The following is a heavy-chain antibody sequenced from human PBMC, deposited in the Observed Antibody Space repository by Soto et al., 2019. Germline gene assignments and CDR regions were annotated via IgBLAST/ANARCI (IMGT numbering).Heavy chain of an antibody. J-gene: IGHJ4*02. CDR3: AKTQWLVN. V-gene: IGHV3-9*01. Sequence: VPLVESGGGLVQPGRSLRLSCAASGFTFDDYAMHWVRQAPGKGLEWVSGISWNSGSIGYADSVKGRFTISRDNAKNSLYLQMNSLRAEDTALYYCAKTQWLVNWGQGTLVTVSS. CDR1: GFTFDDYA. CDR2: ISWNSGSI. D-gene: IGHD6-19*01.